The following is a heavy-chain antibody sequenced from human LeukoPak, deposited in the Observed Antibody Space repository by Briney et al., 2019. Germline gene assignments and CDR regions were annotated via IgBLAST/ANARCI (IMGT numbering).Heavy chain of an antibody. J-gene: IGHJ5*02. Sequence: KPSETLSLTSTVSGGSISNYYWSWIRQSPGKGLEWIGYIYNSGSTNYNLSLKSRVTISVDTSKNQFSLKLSSVTAADTAVYYCARDLTAQNWFDPWGQGTLDTVSS. CDR2: IYNSGST. CDR1: GGSISNYY. V-gene: IGHV4-59*01. CDR3: ARDLTAQNWFDP.